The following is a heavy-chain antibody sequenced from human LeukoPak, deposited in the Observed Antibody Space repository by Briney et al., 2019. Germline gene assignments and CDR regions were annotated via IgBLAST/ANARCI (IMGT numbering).Heavy chain of an antibody. CDR1: GFTFSNYA. J-gene: IGHJ4*02. V-gene: IGHV3-23*01. Sequence: PGGSLRLSCAASGFTFSNYAMTWVRQAPGKGLEWVSSISGSGGTPYYADSVEGRFIISRDNSKNTVYLQMNSLRAADMAVYYCAKIWFGEASYYFDSWGQGTLVTVSS. D-gene: IGHD3-10*01. CDR2: ISGSGGTP. CDR3: AKIWFGEASYYFDS.